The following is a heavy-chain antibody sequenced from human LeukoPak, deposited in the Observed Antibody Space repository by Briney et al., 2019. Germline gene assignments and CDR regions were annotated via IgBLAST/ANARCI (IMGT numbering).Heavy chain of an antibody. CDR3: AKDLTIFGVVSYFDY. Sequence: GGSLRLSCAASGFAFSSYAMSWVRQAPGKGLEWVSAISGSGGSTYYADSVKGRFTISRDNSKSTLYLQMNSLRAEDTAVYYCAKDLTIFGVVSYFDYWGQGTLVTVSS. V-gene: IGHV3-23*01. CDR1: GFAFSSYA. J-gene: IGHJ4*02. CDR2: ISGSGGST. D-gene: IGHD3-3*01.